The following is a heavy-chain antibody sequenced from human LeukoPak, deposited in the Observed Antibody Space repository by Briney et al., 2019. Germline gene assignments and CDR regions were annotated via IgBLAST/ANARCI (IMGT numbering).Heavy chain of an antibody. Sequence: ASVKVSCKASGYTFTSYDINWVRQATGQGLEWMGWMNPNSGNTGYAQKFQGRVTITRNTSISTAYMELSSLRSEDTAVYYCARGDYDYGDYVLCYWGQGTLVTVSS. CDR1: GYTFTSYD. J-gene: IGHJ4*02. V-gene: IGHV1-8*03. CDR3: ARGDYDYGDYVLCY. D-gene: IGHD4-17*01. CDR2: MNPNSGNT.